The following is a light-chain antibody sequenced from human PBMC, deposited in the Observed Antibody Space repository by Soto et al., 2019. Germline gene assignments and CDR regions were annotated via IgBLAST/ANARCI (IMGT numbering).Light chain of an antibody. Sequence: EIVLTQSPATLSLSPGERATLSCRASQSVSSYLAWYQQKPGQAPRLLIYDASNRATGIPAMFSGSGSGTDFTLTISSLEPEDFAVYYCQQRSNWPPWTFGQGTKLEIK. CDR2: DAS. V-gene: IGKV3-11*01. CDR1: QSVSSY. J-gene: IGKJ1*01. CDR3: QQRSNWPPWT.